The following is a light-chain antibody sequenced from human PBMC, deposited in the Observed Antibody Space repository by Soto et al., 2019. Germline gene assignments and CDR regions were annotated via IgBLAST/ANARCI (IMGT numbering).Light chain of an antibody. V-gene: IGKV3D-15*01. J-gene: IGKJ2*01. CDR3: QQYKNWPPVYT. Sequence: EIVMTQSPATLSVSPGERATLSCRASQNVNNKLAWYQQKPGQAPRLLMYDASTRATGVPARFSGSGSGADFTHTISSLQSEDFAMYYCQQYKNWPPVYTFGQGTKLEIK. CDR2: DAS. CDR1: QNVNNK.